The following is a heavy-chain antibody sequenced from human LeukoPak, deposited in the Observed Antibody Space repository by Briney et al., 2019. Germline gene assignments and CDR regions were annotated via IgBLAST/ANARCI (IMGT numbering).Heavy chain of an antibody. J-gene: IGHJ5*02. D-gene: IGHD6-19*01. CDR2: INTDESKI. Sequence: GGSLRLSCAASGFTFSSHWMHWVRQTPGKGLVWVSRINTDESKINHADSVKGRFTISRDNSKNTLYLQMNSLRAEDTAVYYCAREDIAVAGTYFDPWGQGTLVTVSS. CDR1: GFTFSSHW. CDR3: AREDIAVAGTYFDP. V-gene: IGHV3-74*01.